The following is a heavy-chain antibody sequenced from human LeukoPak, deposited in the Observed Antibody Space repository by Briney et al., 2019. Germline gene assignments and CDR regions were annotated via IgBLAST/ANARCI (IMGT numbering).Heavy chain of an antibody. D-gene: IGHD3-10*01. CDR1: GGSISDFY. Sequence: SETLSLTCTVSGGSISDFYWSWIRQPAGKGLEWIGRIYSGGSTNYNPSLKSRVTMSVDTSKKQFSLNLGSVTAADTAVYYCARGAPYYYGSGSTFDYWGQGTLVTVSS. V-gene: IGHV4-4*07. CDR2: IYSGGST. J-gene: IGHJ4*02. CDR3: ARGAPYYYGSGSTFDY.